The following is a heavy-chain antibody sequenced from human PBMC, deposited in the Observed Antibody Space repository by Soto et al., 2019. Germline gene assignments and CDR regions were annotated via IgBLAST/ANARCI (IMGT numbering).Heavy chain of an antibody. V-gene: IGHV4-31*03. CDR3: ARGIIAAAATMYYFDY. J-gene: IGHJ4*02. CDR2: IYYSGST. Sequence: SETLSLTCTVSGGSISSGGYYWSWIRQHPGKGLEWIGYIYYSGSTYYNPSLKSRVTISVDTSKNQFSLKLSSVTAADTAVYYCARGIIAAAATMYYFDYWGQGTLVTVSS. CDR1: GGSISSGGYY. D-gene: IGHD6-13*01.